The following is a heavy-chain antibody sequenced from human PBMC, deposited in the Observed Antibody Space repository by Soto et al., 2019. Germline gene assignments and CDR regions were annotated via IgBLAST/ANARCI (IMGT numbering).Heavy chain of an antibody. D-gene: IGHD3-16*01. Sequence: GGSLRLSCAASGFTFSSYSMNWVRQAPGKGLEWVSGISSSGSNIYYAESLKGRFTISRDNSKNTLYLQMASLRAEDTAVYYCAKYDFTSQYYYYYGVDAWGQGTMVTVSS. CDR1: GFTFSSYS. J-gene: IGHJ6*02. CDR2: ISSSGSNI. V-gene: IGHV3-21*01. CDR3: AKYDFTSQYYYYYGVDA.